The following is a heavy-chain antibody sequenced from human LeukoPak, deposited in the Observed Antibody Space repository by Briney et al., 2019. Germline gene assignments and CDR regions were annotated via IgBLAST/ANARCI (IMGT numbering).Heavy chain of an antibody. CDR1: GYTFTYYD. V-gene: IGHV1-2*06. CDR3: ARDRLSAAGRGG. J-gene: IGHJ4*02. D-gene: IGHD6-13*01. Sequence: ASVKVSCKASGYTFTYYDLHWVRQAPGHGPEWMGRINTNSGDTKYGQKFQGRVTMTRDTSITTVYMEMSRLTSDDTAVYYCARDRLSAAGRGGWGQGTLVTVSS. CDR2: INTNSGDT.